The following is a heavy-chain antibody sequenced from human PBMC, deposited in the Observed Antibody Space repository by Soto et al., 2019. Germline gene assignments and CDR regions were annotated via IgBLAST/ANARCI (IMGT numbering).Heavy chain of an antibody. Sequence: GDSLKISCKGSGYTFTDYWIGWVRQLPGKGLEWMGIIYPGDSDTRYSPSFQGHVTITVDKSTSTAYLQWNTLKASDTAMYYCARHITKLRNYYHAMDVWGQGTTVTVSS. CDR1: GYTFTDYW. CDR2: IYPGDSDT. CDR3: ARHITKLRNYYHAMDV. J-gene: IGHJ6*02. V-gene: IGHV5-51*01. D-gene: IGHD2-8*01.